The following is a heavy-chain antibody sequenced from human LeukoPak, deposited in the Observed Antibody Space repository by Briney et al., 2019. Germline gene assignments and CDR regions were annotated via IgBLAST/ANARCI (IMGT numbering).Heavy chain of an antibody. V-gene: IGHV1-18*01. Sequence: ASVKVSCKASGYTFGIYGISWVRQAPGQGLEWMAWISPYDGDTNYAQRFEGRVTMTTETSTNTAYMELRSLRSDDTAIYYCARDYCTRGGDCYKEDLFDPWGQGTLVTVSA. CDR3: ARDYCTRGGDCYKEDLFDP. CDR2: ISPYDGDT. CDR1: GYTFGIYG. J-gene: IGHJ5*02. D-gene: IGHD2-21*02.